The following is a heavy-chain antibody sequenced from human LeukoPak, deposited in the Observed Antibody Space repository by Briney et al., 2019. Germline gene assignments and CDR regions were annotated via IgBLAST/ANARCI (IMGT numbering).Heavy chain of an antibody. J-gene: IGHJ4*02. CDR3: ARDLHGGYSSDY. D-gene: IGHD4-23*01. Sequence: GGSLRLSCAASGFTFNNFGMHWVRQAPGKGLEWVAFMGYEGIHKYYADSVKGRFTISKDNSKATLYLQMNSLRPEDTAVYYCARDLHGGYSSDYWGQGALVTVSS. V-gene: IGHV3-30*02. CDR1: GFTFNNFG. CDR2: MGYEGIHK.